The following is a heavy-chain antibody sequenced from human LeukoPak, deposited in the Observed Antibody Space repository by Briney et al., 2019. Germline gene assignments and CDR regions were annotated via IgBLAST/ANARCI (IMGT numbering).Heavy chain of an antibody. CDR1: GYTFTGYY. V-gene: IGHV1-2*02. J-gene: IGHJ4*02. CDR2: INPNSGGT. Sequence: ASVKVSCKASGYTFTGYYMHWVRQAPGQGLEWMGWINPNSGGTNYAQKFQGRVTMTRDTSTSTAYMELRSLRSDDTAIYYCARWEYCSSSSCYDESETFDYWGQGTLVTVSS. CDR3: ARWEYCSSSSCYDESETFDY. D-gene: IGHD2-2*01.